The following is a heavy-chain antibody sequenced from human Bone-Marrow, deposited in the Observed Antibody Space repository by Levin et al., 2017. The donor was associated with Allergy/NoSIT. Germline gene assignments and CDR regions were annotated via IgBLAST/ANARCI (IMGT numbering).Heavy chain of an antibody. CDR2: LSWNSGRV. D-gene: IGHD5/OR15-5a*01. J-gene: IGHJ4*02. Sequence: QPGGSLRLSCVASGISFSDYAMHWVRQVPGKGLEWVAGLSWNSGRVGYADSVEGRFTISRDNAKNSLYLQMNSLRAEDTALYYCAKGLSYSVHDVYYDYYDYWGQGTRVTVSS. CDR1: GISFSDYA. V-gene: IGHV3-9*01. CDR3: AKGLSYSVHDVYYDYYDY.